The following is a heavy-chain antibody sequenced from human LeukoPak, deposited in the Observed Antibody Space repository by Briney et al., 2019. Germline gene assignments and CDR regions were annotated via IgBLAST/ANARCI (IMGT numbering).Heavy chain of an antibody. V-gene: IGHV4-59*01. CDR1: GGSISSYY. D-gene: IGHD1-26*01. J-gene: IGHJ6*02. CDR2: IYYSGST. CDR3: ARVGRKWELSYGMDV. Sequence: SEILSLTCTVSGGSISSYYWSWIRQPPGKGLEWIGYIYYSGSTNYNPSLKSRVTISVDTSKNQFSLKLSSVTAADTAVYYCARVGRKWELSYGMDVWGQGTTVTVSS.